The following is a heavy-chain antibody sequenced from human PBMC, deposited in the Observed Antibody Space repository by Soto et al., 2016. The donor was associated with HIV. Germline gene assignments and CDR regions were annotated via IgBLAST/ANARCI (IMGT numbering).Heavy chain of an antibody. CDR1: GYTFTSYY. D-gene: IGHD3-10*01. Sequence: QVQLVQSGAEVKKPGASVKVSCKASGYTFTSYYIHWVRQAPGQGLEWMGIINPSGGSTSYVQKFQGRVTMTRDTSTSTTYLDLRSLRSDDTAVFYCAAILRSGEGNDFYGEYYNFNLNVWGQGTTLTVSS. V-gene: IGHV1-46*01. CDR2: INPSGGST. CDR3: AAILRSGEGNDFYGEYYNFNLNV. J-gene: IGHJ6*02.